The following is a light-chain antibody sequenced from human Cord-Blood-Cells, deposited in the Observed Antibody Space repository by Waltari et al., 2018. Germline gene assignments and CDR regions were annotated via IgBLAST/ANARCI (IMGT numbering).Light chain of an antibody. Sequence: PSVSVSPGPTASITCSGDKLGDKYACWYQQKPGQSPVLVIYQDSKRPSGIPERFSGSNSGNTATLTISGTQAMDEADYYCQAWDSSTVVFGGGTKLTVL. V-gene: IGLV3-1*01. J-gene: IGLJ2*01. CDR1: KLGDKY. CDR2: QDS. CDR3: QAWDSSTVV.